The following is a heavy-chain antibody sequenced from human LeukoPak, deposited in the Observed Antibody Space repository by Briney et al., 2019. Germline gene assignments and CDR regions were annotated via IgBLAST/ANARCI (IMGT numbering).Heavy chain of an antibody. CDR3: ARDDRGADGIMDV. Sequence: ASVKVSCKASGYTFTSYYIHWVRQAPGEGLEWMGIINPSGGSTSYAQKFQGRVTMTRDMSTSTVYMELSSLKTEDTAVYYCARDDRGADGIMDVWGKGTTVIVSS. J-gene: IGHJ6*03. D-gene: IGHD1-26*01. CDR2: INPSGGST. CDR1: GYTFTSYY. V-gene: IGHV1-46*01.